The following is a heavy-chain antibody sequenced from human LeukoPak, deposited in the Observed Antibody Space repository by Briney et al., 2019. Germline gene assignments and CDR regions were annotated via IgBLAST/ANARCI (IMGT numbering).Heavy chain of an antibody. V-gene: IGHV3-9*01. Sequence: GGSLRLSCAASGFTFDDYAMHWVRQAPGKGLEWVSGISWNSGSIGYADSVKGRFTISRNNAKNSLYLQMNSLRAEDTALYYCAKDYYGSGSFDYWGQGTLVTVSS. CDR3: AKDYYGSGSFDY. CDR1: GFTFDDYA. J-gene: IGHJ4*02. CDR2: ISWNSGSI. D-gene: IGHD3-10*01.